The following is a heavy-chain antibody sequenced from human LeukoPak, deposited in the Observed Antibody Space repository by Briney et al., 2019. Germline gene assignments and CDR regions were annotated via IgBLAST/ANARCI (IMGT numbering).Heavy chain of an antibody. V-gene: IGHV4-34*01. D-gene: IGHD4-11*01. CDR1: GGSFSGYY. CDR3: ARGPATTNYNWFDP. CDR2: INHSGST. Sequence: PSETLSLTCAVYGGSFSGYYWSWIRQPPGKGLEWIGEINHSGSTNYNPSLKSRVTISVDTSKNQFSLKLSSVTAADTAVYYCARGPATTNYNWFDPWGQGTLVTVSS. J-gene: IGHJ5*02.